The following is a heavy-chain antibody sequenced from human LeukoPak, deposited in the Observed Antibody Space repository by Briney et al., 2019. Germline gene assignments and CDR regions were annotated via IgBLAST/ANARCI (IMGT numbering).Heavy chain of an antibody. V-gene: IGHV4-61*05. D-gene: IGHD3-22*01. CDR3: ARVHYYGTSGYYYNFDY. Sequence: SETLSLTCTVSGGSISSSSYYWSWIRQPPGKGLEWIGYIYYSGSTYYNPSLKSRVTMSVDTSKNQFSLKLSSVTAADTAVYYCARVHYYGTSGYYYNFDYWGQGTLVTVSS. CDR2: IYYSGST. J-gene: IGHJ4*02. CDR1: GGSISSSSYY.